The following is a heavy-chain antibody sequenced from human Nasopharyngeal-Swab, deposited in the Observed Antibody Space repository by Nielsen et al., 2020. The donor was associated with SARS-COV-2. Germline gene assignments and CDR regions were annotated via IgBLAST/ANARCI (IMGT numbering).Heavy chain of an antibody. V-gene: IGHV3-30*18. CDR2: ISYDGSNK. CDR3: AKDYRVVAAAGTDYYYYMDV. J-gene: IGHJ6*03. D-gene: IGHD6-13*01. Sequence: VRQAPGKGLEWVAVISYDGSNKCYADSVKGRFTISRDNSKNTLYLQMNSLRAEDTAVYYCAKDYRVVAAAGTDYYYYMDVWGKGTTVTVSS.